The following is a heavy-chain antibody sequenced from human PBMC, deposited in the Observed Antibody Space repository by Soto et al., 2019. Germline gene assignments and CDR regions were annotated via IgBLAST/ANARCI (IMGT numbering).Heavy chain of an antibody. CDR1: GDSVSRHSAT. J-gene: IGHJ4*02. D-gene: IGHD2-8*01. CDR3: GSVKNDGAIDY. Sequence: PSRTLSLTCAISGDSVSRHSATWNWTRQSPSRGLEWLGRTYYRSKWYNDYAVSVKGRIAINPDTSKNQFSLQLNSVTPEDTAVYYGGSVKNDGAIDYWGQGTMVTVSS. V-gene: IGHV6-1*01. CDR2: TYYRSKWYN.